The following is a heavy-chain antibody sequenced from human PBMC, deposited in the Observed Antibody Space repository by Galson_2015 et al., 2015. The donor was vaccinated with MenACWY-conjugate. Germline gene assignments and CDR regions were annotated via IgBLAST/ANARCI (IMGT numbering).Heavy chain of an antibody. V-gene: IGHV3-30*18. D-gene: IGHD1-26*01. Sequence: SLRLSCAASGFTFSSYGMHWVRQAPGKGLEWVAVISYDGSNKYYADSVKGRFTISRDNSKNTLYLQMNSLRAEDTAVYYCAKTRYSGSYPYYFDYWGQGTLVTVSS. J-gene: IGHJ4*02. CDR1: GFTFSSYG. CDR3: AKTRYSGSYPYYFDY. CDR2: ISYDGSNK.